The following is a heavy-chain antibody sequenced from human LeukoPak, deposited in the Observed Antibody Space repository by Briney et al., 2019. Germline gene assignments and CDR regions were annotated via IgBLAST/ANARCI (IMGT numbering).Heavy chain of an antibody. D-gene: IGHD3-22*01. CDR3: ARGSDHYDSSGYRYFDL. CDR2: IYYSGST. J-gene: IGHJ2*01. Sequence: PSETLSLTCTVSGCSIRSYFWSWIRQPPGKGLEWIGYIYYSGSTNYNPSLKSRVTISVDTSKNQFSLKLSSVTAADTAVYYCARGSDHYDSSGYRYFDLWGRGTLATVSS. CDR1: GCSIRSYF. V-gene: IGHV4-59*01.